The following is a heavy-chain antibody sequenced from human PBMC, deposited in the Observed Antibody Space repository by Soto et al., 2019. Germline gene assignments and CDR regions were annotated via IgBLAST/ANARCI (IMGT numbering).Heavy chain of an antibody. CDR2: ISAYNGNT. Sequence: ASVKVSCKASGYTFTSYGISWVRQAPGQGLEWMGWISAYNGNTNYAQKLQGRVTMTTDTSTSTAYMELRSLRSDDTAVYYCARDSSVLRFFEWLLYPDYWGQGTLVTGSS. CDR3: ARDSSVLRFFEWLLYPDY. J-gene: IGHJ4*02. D-gene: IGHD3-3*01. CDR1: GYTFTSYG. V-gene: IGHV1-18*01.